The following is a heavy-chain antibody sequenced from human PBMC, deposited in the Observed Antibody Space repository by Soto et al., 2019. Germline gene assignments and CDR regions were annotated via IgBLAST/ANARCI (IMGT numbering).Heavy chain of an antibody. CDR1: GGSISSSSYY. D-gene: IGHD7-27*01. Sequence: QLQLQESGPGLVKPSETLSLTCTVSGGSISSSSYYWGWIRQPPGKGLEWIGSIYYSGSTYYNPSLKSRVTISVDTSKNQFSLKRSSVTAADTAVYYCARHVNPWAQGAFDIWGQGTMVTVSS. J-gene: IGHJ3*02. V-gene: IGHV4-39*01. CDR3: ARHVNPWAQGAFDI. CDR2: IYYSGST.